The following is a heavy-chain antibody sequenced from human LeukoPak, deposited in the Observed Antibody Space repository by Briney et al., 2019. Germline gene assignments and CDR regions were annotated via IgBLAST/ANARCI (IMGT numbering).Heavy chain of an antibody. Sequence: SETLSLTCTVSGCSVSNHFWSWIRQPPGKGLEWIGYVYYSRATNYNPSLKSRVSISVATSKSQFSLKLTSVPAADTAVYYCARRPETNGAYNWFDPWGQGTLVSVSS. J-gene: IGHJ5*02. CDR3: ARRPETNGAYNWFDP. V-gene: IGHV4-59*08. D-gene: IGHD2-8*01. CDR1: GCSVSNHF. CDR2: VYYSRAT.